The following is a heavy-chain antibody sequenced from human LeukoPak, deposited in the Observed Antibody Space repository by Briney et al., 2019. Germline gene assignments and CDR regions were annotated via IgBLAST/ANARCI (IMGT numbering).Heavy chain of an antibody. D-gene: IGHD6-13*01. CDR2: INGDGSST. Sequence: PGGSLRLSCEASGFTFSNFWLHWVGQVPGKGLLWVSRINGDGSSTSYADPVKGRFTISRDNAKNTLYLQMNSLRVEDTAVYYCARGSDIAAAVKIYGSEFWGQGTLVTVSS. J-gene: IGHJ4*02. CDR3: ARGSDIAAAVKIYGSEF. V-gene: IGHV3-74*01. CDR1: GFTFSNFW.